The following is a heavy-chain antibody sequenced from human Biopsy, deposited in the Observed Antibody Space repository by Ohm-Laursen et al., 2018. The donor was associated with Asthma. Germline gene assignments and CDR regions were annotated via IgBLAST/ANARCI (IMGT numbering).Heavy chain of an antibody. Sequence: SLRLSYAASGFTFEEYAMHWVRQPPGKGLEWVSGISWNSGTIAYADSVKGRFTISRDNSNNSVYLQMNSLRPEDTALYFCSRDRGGSTRGGYYHYGMDVWGQGTTVTVSS. V-gene: IGHV3-9*01. CDR2: ISWNSGTI. CDR1: GFTFEEYA. CDR3: SRDRGGSTRGGYYHYGMDV. D-gene: IGHD2-15*01. J-gene: IGHJ6*02.